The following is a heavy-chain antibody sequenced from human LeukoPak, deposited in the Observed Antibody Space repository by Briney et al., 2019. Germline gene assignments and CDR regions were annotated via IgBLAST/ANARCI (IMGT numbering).Heavy chain of an antibody. J-gene: IGHJ4*02. CDR2: ISGSGSNT. Sequence: GGSLRLSFAASGFTFSIYARTWVRQAPGKGLNWVSAISGSGSNTYYADSVKGRFTISRDNSKNTLYLLINSLRADDTAVYYCARGNGDYAIHPDYWGQGTLVTVSS. D-gene: IGHD4-17*01. CDR3: ARGNGDYAIHPDY. V-gene: IGHV3-23*01. CDR1: GFTFSIYA.